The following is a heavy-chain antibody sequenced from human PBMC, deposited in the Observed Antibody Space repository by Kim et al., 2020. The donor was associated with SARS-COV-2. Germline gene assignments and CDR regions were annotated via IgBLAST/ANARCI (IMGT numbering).Heavy chain of an antibody. J-gene: IGHJ4*02. D-gene: IGHD4-17*01. V-gene: IGHV3-48*02. Sequence: GGSLRLSCAASGFTFSSYSMNWVRQAPGKGLEWVSYISSSGSNLYYADSVNGRFTIARDNDKNSLYLQMNSLGDEETAEYYCARGYYGNYALDHWGQ. CDR2: ISSSGSNL. CDR1: GFTFSSYS. CDR3: ARGYYGNYALDH.